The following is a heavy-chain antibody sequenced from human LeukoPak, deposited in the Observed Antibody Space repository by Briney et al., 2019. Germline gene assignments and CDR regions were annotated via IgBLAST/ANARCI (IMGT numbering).Heavy chain of an antibody. D-gene: IGHD6-13*01. Sequence: MAGASLQISCKGVGSIFTNYWIGWGRQLPGKGMEWMGVIYPGDSRVRYNPSFQGQVTISVDKSVSTAYLQWISLKASDTAMYYCACRDLSSTWSYPWGQGTLVTVSS. CDR1: GSIFTNYW. J-gene: IGHJ5*02. CDR3: ACRDLSSTWSYP. CDR2: IYPGDSRV. V-gene: IGHV5-51*01.